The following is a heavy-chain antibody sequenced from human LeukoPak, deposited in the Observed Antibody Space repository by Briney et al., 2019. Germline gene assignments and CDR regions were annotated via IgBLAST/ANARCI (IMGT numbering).Heavy chain of an antibody. J-gene: IGHJ4*02. Sequence: SVKVSCKASGGTFSSYTISWVRQAPGQGLEWMGRIIPIFGTANYAQKFQGRVTITTDESTSTAYMELSSLRSEDTAVYYCARGVYCGGDCYLYFDYWGQGTLVTVSS. CDR2: IIPIFGTA. CDR3: ARGVYCGGDCYLYFDY. D-gene: IGHD2-21*02. CDR1: GGTFSSYT. V-gene: IGHV1-69*05.